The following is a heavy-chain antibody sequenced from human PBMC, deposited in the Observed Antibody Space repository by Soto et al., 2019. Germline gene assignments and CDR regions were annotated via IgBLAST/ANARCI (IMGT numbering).Heavy chain of an antibody. Sequence: EVQLLESGGGLVQPGGSLRLSCSASGFAFSSNTMTWVRQPPGRQPEWVSSIGGDDGKTYYADSVKGRFTISRDNTKNTLYLQLSSLSAEDTAIYFCAQIGADFWGQGVLVTVSS. J-gene: IGHJ4*02. CDR1: GFAFSSNT. CDR2: IGGDDGKT. V-gene: IGHV3-23*01. CDR3: AQIGADF.